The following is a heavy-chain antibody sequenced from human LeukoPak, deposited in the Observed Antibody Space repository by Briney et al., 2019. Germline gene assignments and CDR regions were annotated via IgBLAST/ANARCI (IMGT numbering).Heavy chain of an antibody. CDR2: IYWDDDK. CDR3: AHRPTGPNYGDCFDY. J-gene: IGHJ4*02. D-gene: IGHD4-17*01. CDR1: GFSLSTRGVG. V-gene: IGHV2-5*02. Sequence: SGPTLVKPTQTLTLTCTFSGFSLSTRGVGVGWIRQPPGKALEWLSLIYWDDDKRYSPSLKSRLTITKDTSKNQVVLTMTNMDPVDTATYYCAHRPTGPNYGDCFDYWGQGTLVTVSS.